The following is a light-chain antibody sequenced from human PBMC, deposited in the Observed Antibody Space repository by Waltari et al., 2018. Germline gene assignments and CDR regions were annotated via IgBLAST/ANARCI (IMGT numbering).Light chain of an antibody. Sequence: DIQMTQSPSAMSASVGERVTITCRASQGISNYLAWFQQKPGKVPKRLIYGASSLQSGVPSRFSGSGSETEFTLTISSLQPEDFATYYCLQNNSNRRTFGQGTKVEIK. CDR1: QGISNY. J-gene: IGKJ1*01. V-gene: IGKV1-17*03. CDR3: LQNNSNRRT. CDR2: GAS.